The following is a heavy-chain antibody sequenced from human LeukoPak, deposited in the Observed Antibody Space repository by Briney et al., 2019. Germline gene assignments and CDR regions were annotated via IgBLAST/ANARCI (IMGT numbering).Heavy chain of an antibody. CDR1: GFTFSSYE. D-gene: IGHD2-2*01. J-gene: IGHJ4*02. CDR3: ASLVVTGAGLVY. Sequence: PAGSLRLSCAASGFTFSSYEMNWVRQAPGKGLEWVSYIYNSGSTIYYPASVKGRFTISRDTTKNSLHLQMNSLRAEDTAVYCWASLVVTGAGLVYWGQGTLVTVSS. CDR2: IYNSGSTI. V-gene: IGHV3-48*03.